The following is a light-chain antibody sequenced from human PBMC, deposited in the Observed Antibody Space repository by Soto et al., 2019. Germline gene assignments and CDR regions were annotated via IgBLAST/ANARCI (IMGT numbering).Light chain of an antibody. CDR1: QTISTY. J-gene: IGKJ1*01. CDR2: AAS. V-gene: IGKV1-39*01. CDR3: QQRYSTTQT. Sequence: IHRTQSASCLSPAVGRIFTITSRASQTISTYLNWYQQKQGKAPKVLIHAASSLQSGVPSRFSVSESGTDGTITISSLQTEDGATYYCQQRYSTTQTFGQGTKVDIK.